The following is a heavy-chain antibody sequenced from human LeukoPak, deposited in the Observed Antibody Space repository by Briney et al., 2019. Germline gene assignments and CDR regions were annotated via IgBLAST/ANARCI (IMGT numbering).Heavy chain of an antibody. CDR3: ARDGFTMVRGVIIWFDY. Sequence: GGSLRLSCAASGFSFSTSPMSWVRQPPGKGLEWVSSISSSSSYIYYADSVKGRFTISRDNAKNSLYLQMNSLRAEDTAVYYCARDGFTMVRGVIIWFDYWGQGTLVTVSS. J-gene: IGHJ4*02. CDR2: ISSSSSYI. D-gene: IGHD3-10*01. V-gene: IGHV3-21*01. CDR1: GFSFSTSP.